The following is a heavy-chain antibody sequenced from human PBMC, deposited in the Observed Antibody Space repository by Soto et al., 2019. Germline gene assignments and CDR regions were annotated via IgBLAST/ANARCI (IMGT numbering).Heavy chain of an antibody. CDR3: ARNPYYYDSSGYFLDY. CDR1: GYTFTSYG. D-gene: IGHD3-22*01. J-gene: IGHJ4*02. V-gene: IGHV1-18*04. Sequence: ASVKVSCKASGYTFTSYGISWVLQAPGQGLEWMGWISAYNGNTNYAQKLQGRVTMTTDTSTSTAYMELRSLRSDDTAVYYCARNPYYYDSSGYFLDYWGQGTLVTVSS. CDR2: ISAYNGNT.